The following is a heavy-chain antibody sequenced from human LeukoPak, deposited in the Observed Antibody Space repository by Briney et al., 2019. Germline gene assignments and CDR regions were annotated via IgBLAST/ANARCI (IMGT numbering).Heavy chain of an antibody. D-gene: IGHD2-2*03. CDR3: ARMDNSGDAFDI. J-gene: IGHJ3*02. Sequence: SGTLSLTCAVSGGSISSTNWWGWVRQPPGKGLEWIGEIYHSGTTNYTPSLKSRATMSVDKSNNHFSLRLTSVTAADTAIYYCARMDNSGDAFDIWGQGTMVTVSS. V-gene: IGHV4-4*02. CDR1: GGSISSTNW. CDR2: IYHSGTT.